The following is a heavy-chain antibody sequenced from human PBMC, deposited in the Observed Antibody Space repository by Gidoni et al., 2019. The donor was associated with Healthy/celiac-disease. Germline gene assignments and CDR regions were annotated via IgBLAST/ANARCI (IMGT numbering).Heavy chain of an antibody. CDR2: IIPILGIA. V-gene: IGHV1-69*08. J-gene: IGHJ6*02. D-gene: IGHD3-10*01. CDR3: ARDYYGSGSYSRTEYYYGMDV. CDR1: GGTFSSYT. Sequence: QVQLVQSGAEVKKPGSSVKVSCKASGGTFSSYTISWVRQAPGQGLEWMGRIIPILGIANYAQKFQGRVTITADKSTSTAYMELSSLRSEDTAVYYCARDYYGSGSYSRTEYYYGMDVWGQGTTVTVSS.